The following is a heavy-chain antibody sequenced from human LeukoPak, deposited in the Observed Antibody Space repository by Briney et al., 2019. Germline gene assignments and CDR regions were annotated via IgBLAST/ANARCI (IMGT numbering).Heavy chain of an antibody. D-gene: IGHD2-15*01. CDR1: GGSIGSYY. V-gene: IGHV4-59*01. CDR3: ARDSSGYCSGGSCLQNWFDP. Sequence: SETLSLTCTVSGGSIGSYYWSWIRQPPGKGLGWIGYIYYSGSTNYNPSLKSRVTISVDTSKNQFSLKLSSVTAADTAVYYCARDSSGYCSGGSCLQNWFDPWGQGTLVTVSS. J-gene: IGHJ5*02. CDR2: IYYSGST.